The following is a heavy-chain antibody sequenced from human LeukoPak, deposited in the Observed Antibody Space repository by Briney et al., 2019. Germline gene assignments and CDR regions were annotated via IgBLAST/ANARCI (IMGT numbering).Heavy chain of an antibody. Sequence: ASVKVSCKASGYTFTSYGISWVRQAPGQGLEWMGWINPNSGGTNYAQKFQGRVTMTRDTSISTAYMELSRLRSDDTAVYYCARGTFYYYDSSGYSDYWGQGTLVTVSS. CDR1: GYTFTSYG. CDR3: ARGTFYYYDSSGYSDY. CDR2: INPNSGGT. J-gene: IGHJ4*02. V-gene: IGHV1-2*02. D-gene: IGHD3-22*01.